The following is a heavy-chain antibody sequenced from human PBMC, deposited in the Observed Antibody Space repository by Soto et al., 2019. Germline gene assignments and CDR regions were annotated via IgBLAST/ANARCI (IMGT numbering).Heavy chain of an antibody. CDR3: ARVHQSFSWGYFDL. CDR1: EFTFSTYA. D-gene: IGHD7-27*01. V-gene: IGHV3-48*02. Sequence: EVQVVESGGGLVQPGGSLRLSCAASEFTFSTYAMNWVRQAPGKGLEWLSYISASSIDVYYADSVKGRFTISRDNDKNSLYLHMNRLRDEDTAVYFCARVHQSFSWGYFDLWGRCTLVTVSS. J-gene: IGHJ2*01. CDR2: ISASSIDV.